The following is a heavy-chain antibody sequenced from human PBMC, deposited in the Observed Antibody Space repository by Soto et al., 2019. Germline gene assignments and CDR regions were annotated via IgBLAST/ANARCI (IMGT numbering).Heavy chain of an antibody. CDR3: AREGGPREGYFAY. D-gene: IGHD3-16*01. CDR1: GFTFSSYE. V-gene: IGHV3-48*03. Sequence: PGGSLRLSCAASGFTFSSYEMNWVRQAPGKGLEWVSYISSSGSTIYYADSVKGRFTISRDNAKNSLYLQMNSLTAEDTAAYYCAREGGPREGYFAYSDKETLAPVSS. J-gene: IGHJ4*02. CDR2: ISSSGSTI.